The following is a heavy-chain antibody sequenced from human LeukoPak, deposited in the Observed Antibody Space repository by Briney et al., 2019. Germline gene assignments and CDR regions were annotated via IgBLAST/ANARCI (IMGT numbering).Heavy chain of an antibody. J-gene: IGHJ4*02. Sequence: PGGSLRLSCAASGFTFSNYAMHWVRQAPGKGLEWVALISYDGSNKYVDSVKGRFTISRDNSKNTVYLQMNSLRAADTAVYFCARDIANWGSIFNYWGQGTLVTVSS. CDR2: ISYDGSNK. D-gene: IGHD7-27*01. CDR3: ARDIANWGSIFNY. CDR1: GFTFSNYA. V-gene: IGHV3-30-3*01.